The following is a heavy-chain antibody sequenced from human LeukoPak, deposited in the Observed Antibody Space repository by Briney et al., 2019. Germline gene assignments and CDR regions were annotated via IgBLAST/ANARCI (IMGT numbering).Heavy chain of an antibody. D-gene: IGHD5-24*01. V-gene: IGHV3-30*03. CDR2: ISYDGSNK. CDR3: ARDRGWQQFDY. J-gene: IGHJ4*02. CDR1: GFTFSSYG. Sequence: GRSLRLSCAASGFTFSSYGMHWVRQAPGKGLEWVAVISYDGSNKYYADSVKGRFTISRDNSKNTLYLQMNSLRAEDTAVYYCARDRGWQQFDYWGQGTMVTVSS.